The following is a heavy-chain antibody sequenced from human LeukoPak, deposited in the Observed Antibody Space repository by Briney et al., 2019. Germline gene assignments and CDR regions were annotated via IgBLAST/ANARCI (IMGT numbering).Heavy chain of an antibody. CDR2: IYTSGST. V-gene: IGHV4-4*07. J-gene: IGHJ6*03. D-gene: IGHD6-19*01. Sequence: SETLSLTCTVSGYSISSGYYWSWIRQPAGKGLEWIGRIYTSGSTNYNPSLKSRVTMSVDTSKNQFSLKLSSVTAADTAVYYCTREQWPGSYYYMDVWGKGTTVTVSS. CDR1: GYSISSGYY. CDR3: TREQWPGSYYYMDV.